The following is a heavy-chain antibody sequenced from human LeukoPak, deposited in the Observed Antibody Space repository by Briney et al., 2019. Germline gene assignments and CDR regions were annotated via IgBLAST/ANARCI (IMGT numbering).Heavy chain of an antibody. CDR3: AITYYYGSGSYIDY. J-gene: IGHJ4*02. V-gene: IGHV3-53*01. CDR1: GFTVSSNY. Sequence: GGSLRLSCAASGFTVSSNYMSWVRQAPGKGLEWVSVIYSGGSTYYADSVKGRFTFSRDNSKNTLYLQMNSLRAEDTAVYYCAITYYYGSGSYIDYWGQGTLVTVSS. D-gene: IGHD3-10*01. CDR2: IYSGGST.